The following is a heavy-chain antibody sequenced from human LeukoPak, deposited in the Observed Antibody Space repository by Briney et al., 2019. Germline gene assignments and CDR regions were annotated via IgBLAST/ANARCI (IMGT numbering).Heavy chain of an antibody. CDR1: GVTFGDYA. V-gene: IGHV3-49*03. CDR3: TVFYYGSGSYQYYFDY. D-gene: IGHD3-10*01. CDR2: IRSKAHGGTT. Sequence: PGGSLRLSCTASGVTFGDYAMSWFRQAPGKGLEWLGFIRSKAHGGTTEYAASVKGRFTISRDDSKSIAYLQMNSLKTEDTAVYYCTVFYYGSGSYQYYFDYWGQGTLVTVSS. J-gene: IGHJ4*02.